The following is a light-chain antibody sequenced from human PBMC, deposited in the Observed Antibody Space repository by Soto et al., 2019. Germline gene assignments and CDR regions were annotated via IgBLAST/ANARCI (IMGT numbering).Light chain of an antibody. J-gene: IGKJ2*01. CDR3: QPYGGSPPRYT. CDR2: DAS. Sequence: EIVLTQSPDTLSLSPGERATLSCRASQSVGSSSLAWYQQKPGQAPRLLLYDASSRATDIPDRFSGSGSGTDFTLTIGRREPEDFAVYYCQPYGGSPPRYTFGQGTKLEIK. CDR1: QSVGSSS. V-gene: IGKV3-20*01.